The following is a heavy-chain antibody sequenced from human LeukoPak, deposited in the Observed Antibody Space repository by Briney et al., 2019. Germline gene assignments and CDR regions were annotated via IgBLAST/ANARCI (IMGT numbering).Heavy chain of an antibody. CDR1: GITVSSNY. D-gene: IGHD6-13*01. Sequence: GGSLRLSCAASGITVSSNYISWVRQAPGKGLEWVSVIYTGNITYYSDSVKGRFTISRDTSKNTVHLQMNSLRTEDTAVYFCARAYGSNSNDYWGQGTLVTVSS. J-gene: IGHJ4*02. CDR2: IYTGNIT. CDR3: ARAYGSNSNDY. V-gene: IGHV3-53*05.